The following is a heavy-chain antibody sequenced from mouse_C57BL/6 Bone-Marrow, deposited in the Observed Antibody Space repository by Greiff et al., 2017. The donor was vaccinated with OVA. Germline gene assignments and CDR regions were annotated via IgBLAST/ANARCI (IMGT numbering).Heavy chain of an antibody. CDR3: ARGGLFSKGYFDY. Sequence: VQLQQSGPELVKPGASVKIPCKASGYTFTDYNMDWVKQSHGKSLEWIGDINPNNGGTIYNQKFKGKATLTVDKSSSTAYMELRSLTSEDTAVYYGARGGLFSKGYFDYWGQGTTLTVSS. CDR1: GYTFTDYN. D-gene: IGHD2-5*01. V-gene: IGHV1-18*01. CDR2: INPNNGGT. J-gene: IGHJ2*01.